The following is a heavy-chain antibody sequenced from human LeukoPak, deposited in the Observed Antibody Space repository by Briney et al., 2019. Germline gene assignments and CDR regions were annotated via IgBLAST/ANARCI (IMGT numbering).Heavy chain of an antibody. CDR1: GFTFSNAW. Sequence: GGSLRLSCATSGFTFSNAWMNWVRQAPGKGLEWVGRIRSNSDGGTIDYAAPVKGRFALSRDDSKNTLYLQMNSLQTEDTAVYYCSTDFYDTTWGQGTLVTVSS. CDR3: STDFYDTT. D-gene: IGHD3-22*01. J-gene: IGHJ5*02. V-gene: IGHV3-15*07. CDR2: IRSNSDGGTI.